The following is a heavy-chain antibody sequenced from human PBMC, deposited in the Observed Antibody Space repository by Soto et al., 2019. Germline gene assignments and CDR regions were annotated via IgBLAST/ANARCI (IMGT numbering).Heavy chain of an antibody. CDR2: INPSGGST. D-gene: IGHD3-10*01. J-gene: IGHJ4*02. CDR3: AKDWYYYGSGSYYFDY. Sequence: ASVKVSCKGAGYTFTSYYMHWVRQAPGQGPEWMGTINPSGGSTSYAQKFQGRITMTRDTSTSTVYMELSSLRSEDTAVYYCAKDWYYYGSGSYYFDYWGQGTLVTVSS. CDR1: GYTFTSYY. V-gene: IGHV1-46*01.